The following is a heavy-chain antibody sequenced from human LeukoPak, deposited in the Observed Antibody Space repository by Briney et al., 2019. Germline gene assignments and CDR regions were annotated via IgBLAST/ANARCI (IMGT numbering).Heavy chain of an antibody. V-gene: IGHV1-24*01. D-gene: IGHD2-15*01. CDR3: ATGPPRYCSGGSCAFDY. CDR1: GYTLTELS. CDR2: FDPEDGET. J-gene: IGHJ4*02. Sequence: ASAKVSCTVSGYTLTELSMHWVRQAPGKGLEWMEGFDPEDGETIYAQKFQGRVTMTEDTSTDTAYMELSSLRSEDTAVYYCATGPPRYCSGGSCAFDYWGQGTLVTVSS.